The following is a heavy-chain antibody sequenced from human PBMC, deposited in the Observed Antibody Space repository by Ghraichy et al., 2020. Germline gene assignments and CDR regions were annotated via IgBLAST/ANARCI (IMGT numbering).Heavy chain of an antibody. CDR2: ISGSGGST. CDR3: AKDRPFYSSHPGKYYFDY. Sequence: GGSLRLSCAASGFTFSSYAMSWVRQAPGKGLEWVSAISGSGGSTYYADSVKGRFTISRDNSKNTLYLQMNSLRAEDTAVYYCAKDRPFYSSHPGKYYFDYWGQGTLVTVSS. V-gene: IGHV3-23*01. J-gene: IGHJ4*02. D-gene: IGHD6-19*01. CDR1: GFTFSSYA.